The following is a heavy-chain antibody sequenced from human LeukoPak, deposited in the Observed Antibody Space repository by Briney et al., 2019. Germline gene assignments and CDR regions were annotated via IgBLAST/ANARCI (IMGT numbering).Heavy chain of an antibody. CDR2: IYYSGST. J-gene: IGHJ4*02. CDR3: ARDLRSGYYYVGFDY. Sequence: SETLSLTCTVSGGSISSYYWSWIRQSPGKGLEWIGYIYYSGSTNYNPSLKSRVTISVDTSKNQFSLKLSSVTAADTAVYYCARDLRSGYYYVGFDYWGQGTLVTVSS. V-gene: IGHV4-59*01. CDR1: GGSISSYY. D-gene: IGHD3-22*01.